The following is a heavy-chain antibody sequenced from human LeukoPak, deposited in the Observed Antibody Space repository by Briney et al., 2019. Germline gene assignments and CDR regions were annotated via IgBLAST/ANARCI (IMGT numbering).Heavy chain of an antibody. CDR2: ISSSGSTI. CDR1: GFTFSDYY. V-gene: IGHV3-11*01. D-gene: IGHD2-8*01. Sequence: GGSLRLSCAASGFTFSDYYMSWIRQAPGKVLEWVSYISSSGSTIYYADSVKGRFTISRDNAKNSLYLQMNSLRAEDTAVYYCAREGRYCTNGVCSTSLYYFDYWGQGTLVTVSS. CDR3: AREGRYCTNGVCSTSLYYFDY. J-gene: IGHJ4*02.